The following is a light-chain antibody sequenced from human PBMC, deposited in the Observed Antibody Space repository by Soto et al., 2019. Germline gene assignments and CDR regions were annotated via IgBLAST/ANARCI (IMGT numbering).Light chain of an antibody. Sequence: QSALTQPASVSGSPGQSITISCTGTSRDVGGYNYVSWYQQHPGKAPKLMIYDVSNRPSGVSNRFSGSKSGNTASLTISGLQAEDEADYYCSSYTSSSTLEVVFGGGTKVTVL. V-gene: IGLV2-14*01. CDR3: SSYTSSSTLEVV. CDR1: SRDVGGYNY. J-gene: IGLJ2*01. CDR2: DVS.